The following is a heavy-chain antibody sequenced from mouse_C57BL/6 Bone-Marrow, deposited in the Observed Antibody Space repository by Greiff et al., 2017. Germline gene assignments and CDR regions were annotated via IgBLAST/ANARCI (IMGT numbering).Heavy chain of an antibody. V-gene: IGHV1-15*01. J-gene: IGHJ2*01. CDR3: TRPPYYSNYLYYFDY. CDR2: IDPETGGT. D-gene: IGHD2-5*01. Sequence: QVQLQQSGAELVRPGASVTLSCKASGYTFTDYEMHWVKQTPVHGLEWIGAIDPETGGTAYNQKFKGKAILTADKSSSTAYMELRSLTSEDSAVYYCTRPPYYSNYLYYFDYWGQGTPLTVSS. CDR1: GYTFTDYE.